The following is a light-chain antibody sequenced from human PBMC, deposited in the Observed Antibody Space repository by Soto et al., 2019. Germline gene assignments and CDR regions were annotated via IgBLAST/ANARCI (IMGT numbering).Light chain of an antibody. J-gene: IGLJ1*01. Sequence: QSVLTQPPSASGTPGQRVTISCSGSSSNIGSNYVYWYQQLPGTAPKLLIYRNNQRPSGVPARFSGSKSGPSAPRAIGGLRSEDEAVYYCAAWDDSLSGYVFGIGTKVTVL. CDR1: SSNIGSNY. CDR2: RNN. V-gene: IGLV1-47*01. CDR3: AAWDDSLSGYV.